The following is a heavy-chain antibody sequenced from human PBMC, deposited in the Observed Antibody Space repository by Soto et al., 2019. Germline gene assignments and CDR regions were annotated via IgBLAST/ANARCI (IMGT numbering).Heavy chain of an antibody. CDR2: IIPIFGTA. CDR1: GGTFSSYA. D-gene: IGHD3-22*01. Sequence: ASVKVSCKASGGTFSSYAISWVRQAPGQGLEWMGGIIPIFGTANYAQKFQGRVTITADESTSTAYMELSSLRSEDTAVYYCARANSSGYYYYYYYYGMDVWGQGTTVTVSS. J-gene: IGHJ6*02. CDR3: ARANSSGYYYYYYYYGMDV. V-gene: IGHV1-69*13.